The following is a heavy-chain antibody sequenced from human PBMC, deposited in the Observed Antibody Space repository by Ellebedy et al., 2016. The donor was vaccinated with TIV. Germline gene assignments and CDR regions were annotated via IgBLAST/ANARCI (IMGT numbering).Heavy chain of an antibody. CDR2: IHYNGSS. V-gene: IGHV4-59*01. D-gene: IGHD4-11*01. J-gene: IGHJ3*02. CDR3: TRSNNTLLSVTDAFDI. Sequence: MPSETLSLTCTVSDGSTSGYYWSWIRQPPGKGLEWIGYIHYNGSSNYNPSVKSRVTISVDTPKNMFSLKLNSVTAADTAVYYCTRSNNTLLSVTDAFDIWGQGTMVTVSS. CDR1: DGSTSGYY.